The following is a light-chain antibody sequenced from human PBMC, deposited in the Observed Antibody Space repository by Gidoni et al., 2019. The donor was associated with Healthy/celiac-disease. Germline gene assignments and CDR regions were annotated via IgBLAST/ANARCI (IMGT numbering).Light chain of an antibody. Sequence: QSVLTQPLSASGTPGQRVTIPWSGSSSNIGSNTVNWYQQLPGTAPKLLIYSNNQRPSGVPDRFSGSKSGTSASLAISGLQSEDEADYYCAAWDDSLNGVVFGGGTKLTVL. V-gene: IGLV1-44*01. CDR2: SNN. CDR1: SSNIGSNT. J-gene: IGLJ2*01. CDR3: AAWDDSLNGVV.